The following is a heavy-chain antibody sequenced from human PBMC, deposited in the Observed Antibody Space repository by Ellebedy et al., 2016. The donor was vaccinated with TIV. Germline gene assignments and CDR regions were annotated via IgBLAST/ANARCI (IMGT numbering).Heavy chain of an antibody. Sequence: SETLSLTXTVSGGSISSYYWSWIRQPPGKGLEWIGYIYYSGSTNYNPSLKSRVTISVDTSKNQFSLKLSSVTAADTAVYYCARDRGDTAMAHYYYGMDVWGQGTTVTVSS. J-gene: IGHJ6*02. CDR2: IYYSGST. CDR1: GGSISSYY. D-gene: IGHD5-18*01. V-gene: IGHV4-59*01. CDR3: ARDRGDTAMAHYYYGMDV.